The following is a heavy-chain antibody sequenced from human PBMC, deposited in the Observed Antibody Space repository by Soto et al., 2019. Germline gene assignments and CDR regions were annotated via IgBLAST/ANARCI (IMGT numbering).Heavy chain of an antibody. CDR2: IYYSGST. J-gene: IGHJ6*02. Sequence: SETLSLTCTVSGGSVSSGSYYWSWIRQPPGKGLEWIGYIYYSGSTNYNPSLKSRVTISVDTSKNQFSLKLSSVTAADTAVYYCARDRVARIAVDGMNYYYGMDVWGQGTTVTVSS. CDR3: ARDRVARIAVDGMNYYYGMDV. V-gene: IGHV4-61*01. D-gene: IGHD6-19*01. CDR1: GGSVSSGSYY.